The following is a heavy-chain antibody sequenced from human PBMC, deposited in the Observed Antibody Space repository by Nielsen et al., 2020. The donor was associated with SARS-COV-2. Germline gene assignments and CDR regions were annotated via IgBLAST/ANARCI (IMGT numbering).Heavy chain of an antibody. D-gene: IGHD6-19*01. Sequence: GGSLRLSCAASGFTFSSYWMSWVRQAPGKGLEWVSAISGSGGSTYYADSVKGRFTISRDNSKNTLYLQMNSLRAEDTAVYYCARAVAGNYYYGMDVWGQGTTVTVSS. V-gene: IGHV3-23*01. J-gene: IGHJ6*02. CDR1: GFTFSSYW. CDR2: ISGSGGST. CDR3: ARAVAGNYYYGMDV.